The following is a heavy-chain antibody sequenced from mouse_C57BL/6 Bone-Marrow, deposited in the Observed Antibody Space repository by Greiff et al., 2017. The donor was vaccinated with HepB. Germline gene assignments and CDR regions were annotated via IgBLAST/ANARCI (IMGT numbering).Heavy chain of an antibody. CDR1: GYTFTSYG. J-gene: IGHJ3*01. CDR3: AREGDIGSSNYGFAY. V-gene: IGHV1-81*01. CDR2: IHPRSGNT. D-gene: IGHD2-5*01. Sequence: QVQLQQSGAELARPGASVKLSCKASGYTFTSYGISWVKQRTGQGLEWIGEIHPRSGNTNYNEKFKGKATLTADKSSSTASMELSSLTSEDSAVYFSAREGDIGSSNYGFAYWGHGPLVTVSA.